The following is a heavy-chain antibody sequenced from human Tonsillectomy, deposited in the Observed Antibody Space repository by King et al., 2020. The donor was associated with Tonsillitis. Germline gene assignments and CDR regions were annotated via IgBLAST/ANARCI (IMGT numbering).Heavy chain of an antibody. CDR1: GFTFSSYG. J-gene: IGHJ6*02. CDR2: ISYDGSNK. CDR3: VRRDGMDV. V-gene: IGHV3-30*03. Sequence: VQLVESGGGVVQPGRSLRLSCAASGFTFSSYGMHWVRQAPGKGLEWVAVISYDGSNKYYADSVKGRFTISRDNSKNTLYLQMNSLRAEDTAVYYCVRRDGMDVWGQGTTVTVSS.